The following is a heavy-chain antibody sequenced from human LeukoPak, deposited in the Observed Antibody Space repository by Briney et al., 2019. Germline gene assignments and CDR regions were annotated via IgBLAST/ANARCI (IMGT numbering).Heavy chain of an antibody. J-gene: IGHJ3*02. V-gene: IGHV4-61*01. CDR3: AREIVVATWSAFDI. Sequence: PSETLSLTCTVSGGSVSSGSYYWSWIRQPPGKGLEWIGYIYYSGSTNYNPSLKSRVTISVDTSKNQFSLKLSSVTAADTAVYYCAREIVVATWSAFDIWGQGTMVTVSS. CDR2: IYYSGST. CDR1: GGSVSSGSYY. D-gene: IGHD3-22*01.